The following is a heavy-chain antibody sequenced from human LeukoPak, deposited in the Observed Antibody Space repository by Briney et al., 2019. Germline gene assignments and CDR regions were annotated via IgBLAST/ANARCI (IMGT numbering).Heavy chain of an antibody. CDR1: GGSISSSNW. J-gene: IGHJ5*02. CDR3: ARAGLTGRYNWFDP. D-gene: IGHD7-27*01. V-gene: IGHV4-4*02. Sequence: SGTLSLTCAVSGGSISSSNWWSWVRQPPGKGLEWIGEIYHSGSTNYNPSLKSRVTISVDTSKNQFSLKLSSVTAADTAVYYCARAGLTGRYNWFDPWGQGTLVAVSS. CDR2: IYHSGST.